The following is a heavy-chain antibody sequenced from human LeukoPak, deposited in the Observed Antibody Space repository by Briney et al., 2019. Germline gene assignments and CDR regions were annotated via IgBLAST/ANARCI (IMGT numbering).Heavy chain of an antibody. CDR3: ARDSGSYTGIFDY. CDR1: GFTFSSYE. Sequence: PGGSLRLSCAASGFTFSSYEMNWVRQAPGKGLEWVSYISSSGSTIYYADSVKGRFTISRDNAKNSLYLQMNSLRAEDTAVYYCARDSGSYTGIFDYWGQGTLVTVSS. J-gene: IGHJ4*02. CDR2: ISSSGSTI. D-gene: IGHD1-26*01. V-gene: IGHV3-48*03.